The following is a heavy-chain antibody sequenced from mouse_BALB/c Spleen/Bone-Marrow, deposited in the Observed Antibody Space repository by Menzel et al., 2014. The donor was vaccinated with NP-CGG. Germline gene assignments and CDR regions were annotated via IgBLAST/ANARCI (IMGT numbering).Heavy chain of an antibody. CDR1: GFSFTSYG. D-gene: IGHD2-12*01. CDR3: AEPDYRYGRFDY. J-gene: IGHJ3*01. V-gene: IGHV2-3*01. CDR2: IWGDGST. Sequence: VKLVESGPGLVAPSQTLSITCTVSGFSFTSYGVSWVRQPPGKGLECLGVIWGDGSTNYHSALIYRLSISKDNSKGKDFLKLNRLQTDDTATDYCAEPDYRYGRFDYWGQGTLVTVSA.